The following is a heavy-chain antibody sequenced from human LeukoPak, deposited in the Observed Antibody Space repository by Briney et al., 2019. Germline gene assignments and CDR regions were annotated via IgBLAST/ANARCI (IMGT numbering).Heavy chain of an antibody. CDR1: GFTFSSYG. D-gene: IGHD4-11*01. J-gene: IGHJ6*02. CDR3: ARDWLAYSNYYYYGMDV. V-gene: IGHV3-33*01. Sequence: GRSLRLSCAASGFTFSSYGMHWVRRAPGKGLEWVAIIWYDGGNKYYADSVKGRFTISRDNPKNTLYIQMNNLRVDDTAVYYCARDWLAYSNYYYYGMDVWGQGTTVTVSS. CDR2: IWYDGGNK.